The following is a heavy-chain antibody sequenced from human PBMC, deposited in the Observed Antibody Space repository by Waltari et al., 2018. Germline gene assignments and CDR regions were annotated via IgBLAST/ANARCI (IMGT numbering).Heavy chain of an antibody. D-gene: IGHD4-4*01. CDR1: GFTFADYA. J-gene: IGHJ5*02. CDR3: AKDIASNLWFDP. Sequence: EVQLVESGGVVVQPGGSLRLSCAASGFTFADYAMHWVRQAPGKGLEWVSLISWDGGSTYYADSVKGRFTISRDNSKNSLYLQMNSLRAEDTALYYCAKDIASNLWFDPWGQGTLVTVSS. CDR2: ISWDGGST. V-gene: IGHV3-43D*04.